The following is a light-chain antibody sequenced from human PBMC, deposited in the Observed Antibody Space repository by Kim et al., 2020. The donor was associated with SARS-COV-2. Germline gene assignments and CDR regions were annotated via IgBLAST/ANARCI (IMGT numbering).Light chain of an antibody. V-gene: IGKV1-5*01. J-gene: IGKJ2*03. CDR3: QQYHSYSYS. CDR1: QNIGSW. Sequence: GDRVTITCRASQNIGSWLAWYHQRPGRAPNLLIYDASDLESGVPSRFSGSGSGTEFTLTISSLQPEDFATYYCQQYHSYSYSFGQGTKL. CDR2: DAS.